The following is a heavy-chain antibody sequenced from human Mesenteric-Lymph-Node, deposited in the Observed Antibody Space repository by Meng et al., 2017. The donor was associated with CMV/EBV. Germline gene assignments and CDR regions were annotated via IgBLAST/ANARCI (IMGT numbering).Heavy chain of an antibody. V-gene: IGHV3-15*01. CDR2: IRPKTDGGTT. CDR1: GFTLSNAW. Sequence: GESLKISCAASGFTLSNAWMSWVRQAPGKGLEWVGRIRPKTDGGTTDYVASVRGRFFISRDDSRNTLDLQMNSLKTEDTAVYYCTIFNAAGTDWFDPWGQGTLVTVSS. CDR3: TIFNAAGTDWFDP. D-gene: IGHD6-13*01. J-gene: IGHJ5*02.